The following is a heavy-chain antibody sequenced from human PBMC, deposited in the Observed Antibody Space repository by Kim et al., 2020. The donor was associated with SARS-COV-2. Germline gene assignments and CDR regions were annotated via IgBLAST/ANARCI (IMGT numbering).Heavy chain of an antibody. CDR1: GFTFRAYT. J-gene: IGHJ4*02. V-gene: IGHV3-21*01. D-gene: IGHD3-22*01. CDR3: ARDLVYYDNSRDDF. CDR2: INRNYGL. Sequence: GGSLRLSCAASGFTFRAYTMNWVRQAPGQGLEWVSSINRNYGLFYVDSVKGRFTISRDNAKNSLFLQMNSLRAEDTAVYFCARDLVYYDNSRDDFWGQGTLVTVSS.